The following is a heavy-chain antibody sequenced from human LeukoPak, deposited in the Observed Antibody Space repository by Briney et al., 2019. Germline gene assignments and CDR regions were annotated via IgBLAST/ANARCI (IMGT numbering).Heavy chain of an antibody. CDR3: TTDIVVVPAASNI. Sequence: GGSLRLSCAASGFTFSSYWMSWVRQAPGKGLEWVGRIKSKTDGGTTDYAAPVKGRFTISRDDSKNTLYLQMNSLKTEDTAVYYCTTDIVVVPAASNIWGQGTMVTVSS. J-gene: IGHJ3*02. CDR2: IKSKTDGGTT. D-gene: IGHD2-2*01. V-gene: IGHV3-15*01. CDR1: GFTFSSYW.